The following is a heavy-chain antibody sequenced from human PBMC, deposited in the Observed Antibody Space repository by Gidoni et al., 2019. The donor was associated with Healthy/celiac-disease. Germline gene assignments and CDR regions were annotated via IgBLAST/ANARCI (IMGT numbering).Heavy chain of an antibody. CDR2: INPNSGGT. Sequence: QVQLVQSGAEVKKPGVSVKVSCKASGYTFTGYYMHWVRQAPGQGLEWMGWINPNSGGTNYAQKFQGWVTMTRDTSISTAYMELSRLRSDDTAVYYCARENYGGNKVEYYFDYWGQGTLVTVSS. D-gene: IGHD4-17*01. J-gene: IGHJ4*02. CDR3: ARENYGGNKVEYYFDY. CDR1: GYTFTGYY. V-gene: IGHV1-2*04.